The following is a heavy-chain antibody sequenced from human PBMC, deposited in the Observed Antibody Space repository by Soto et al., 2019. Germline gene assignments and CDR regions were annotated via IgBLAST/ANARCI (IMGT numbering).Heavy chain of an antibody. D-gene: IGHD3-10*01. V-gene: IGHV4-34*01. CDR3: ARGLILWFGELSRRGGYYYYMDV. CDR1: GGSFSGYQ. J-gene: IGHJ6*03. CDR2: INDSGNI. Sequence: QVQLQQWGAGLLKASETLSLTCAVYGGSFSGYQWSWIRQTPGKGLEWIGEINDSGNINYNPSLKSRVTILVDTAKKQISLKLSSVTAAATAVYYCARGLILWFGELSRRGGYYYYMDVWGKGTTVTVSS.